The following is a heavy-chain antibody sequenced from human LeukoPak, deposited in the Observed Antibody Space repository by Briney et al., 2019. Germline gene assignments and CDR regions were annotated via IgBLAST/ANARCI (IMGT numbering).Heavy chain of an antibody. J-gene: IGHJ4*02. CDR1: GFTFSTYT. CDR2: IYNSGAGI. Sequence: GGSLRLSCAASGFTFSTYTMSWVRQAPGKGLEWVSNIYNSGAGIFYADSVKGRFTISRDNSKNTLYLQMNSLRAEDTAVYYCAKDVAPDSGWDLDYWGQGTLVTVSS. D-gene: IGHD6-19*01. V-gene: IGHV3-23*01. CDR3: AKDVAPDSGWDLDY.